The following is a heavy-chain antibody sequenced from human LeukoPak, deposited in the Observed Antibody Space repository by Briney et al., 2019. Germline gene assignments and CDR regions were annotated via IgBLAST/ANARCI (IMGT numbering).Heavy chain of an antibody. CDR2: INTNTGNP. Sequence: ASVKVSCKASGYTFTSYGISWVRQAPGQGLEWMGWINTNTGNPTYAQGFTGRFVFSLDTSVSTAYLQISSLKAEDTAVYYCARSQSLGYCSGGSCYVDWFDPWGQGTLVTVSS. V-gene: IGHV7-4-1*02. CDR1: GYTFTSYG. D-gene: IGHD2-15*01. CDR3: ARSQSLGYCSGGSCYVDWFDP. J-gene: IGHJ5*02.